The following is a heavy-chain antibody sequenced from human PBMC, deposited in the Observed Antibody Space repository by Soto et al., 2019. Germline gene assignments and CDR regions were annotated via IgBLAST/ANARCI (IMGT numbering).Heavy chain of an antibody. CDR2: IRYDGTNK. V-gene: IGHV3-33*01. CDR1: GFTLSSYG. D-gene: IGHD6-13*01. J-gene: IGHJ6*02. CDR3: ASDRGAEAGTRYYYGMDV. Sequence: QVQLVESGGGVVQPGRSLRLSCAASGFTLSSYGMHWVRQAPGKGLEWVAVIRYDGTNKYYADSVKGRFTISRDNSKNTQYRQINSRRAEDTAVYYCASDRGAEAGTRYYYGMDVWGQGTTVTVSS.